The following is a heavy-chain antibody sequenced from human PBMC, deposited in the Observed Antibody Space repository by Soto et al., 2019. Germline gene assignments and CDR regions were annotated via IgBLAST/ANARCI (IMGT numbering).Heavy chain of an antibody. J-gene: IGHJ6*02. CDR2: INHRGSS. Sequence: QVQLQQWGAGLLKPSETLSLTCAVYGGSLSGYYWSWIRQSPGKGLEWIGEINHRGSSDYNPSLKSRVTISIVASKNHVSLELTSVTAADTAVYYCARSDNRNSLYGVDVWGQGTAVTVSS. CDR1: GGSLSGYY. V-gene: IGHV4-34*01. CDR3: ARSDNRNSLYGVDV. D-gene: IGHD1-7*01.